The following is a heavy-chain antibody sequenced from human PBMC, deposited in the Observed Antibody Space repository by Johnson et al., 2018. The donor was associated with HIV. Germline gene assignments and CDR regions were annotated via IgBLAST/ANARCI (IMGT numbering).Heavy chain of an antibody. J-gene: IGHJ3*02. CDR3: ARETRDDAFDI. CDR2: IWYDGSNK. V-gene: IGHV3-33*01. CDR1: GFTFSSYG. Sequence: QVQLVESGGGVVQPGRSLRLSCAASGFTFSSYGMHWVRQAPGKGLEWVAVIWYDGSNKYYADSVKGRFTVSRDNPKNSFYLQMNSLRADDTAVYYCARETRDDAFDIWGQGTMVTVSS. D-gene: IGHD4-11*01.